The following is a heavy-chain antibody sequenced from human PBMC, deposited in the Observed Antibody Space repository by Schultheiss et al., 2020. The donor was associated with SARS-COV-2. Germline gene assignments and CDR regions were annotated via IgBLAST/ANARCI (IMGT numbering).Heavy chain of an antibody. Sequence: SQTLSLTCAVYGGSFSGYYWSWIRQPPGKGLEWIGEVNHSGNTNYNPSLKSRVSLSVDNSKNQFSLTLNSVTAADTAVYYCARQQYDFLDYWGRGALVTVSS. D-gene: IGHD2/OR15-2a*01. V-gene: IGHV4-34*01. CDR3: ARQQYDFLDY. CDR1: GGSFSGYY. CDR2: VNHSGNT. J-gene: IGHJ4*02.